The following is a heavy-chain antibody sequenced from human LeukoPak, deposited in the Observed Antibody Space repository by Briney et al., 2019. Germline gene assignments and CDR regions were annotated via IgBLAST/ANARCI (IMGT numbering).Heavy chain of an antibody. Sequence: SETLSLTCAVYGVSFSGYYWSWIRQPPGKGLEWIGEINHSGSTNYNPSLKSRVTISVDTSKNQFSLKLSSVTAADTAVYYCARGHSHGDYYYYYMDVWSKGTTVTVSS. J-gene: IGHJ6*03. V-gene: IGHV4-34*01. D-gene: IGHD1-26*01. CDR3: ARGHSHGDYYYYYMDV. CDR1: GVSFSGYY. CDR2: INHSGST.